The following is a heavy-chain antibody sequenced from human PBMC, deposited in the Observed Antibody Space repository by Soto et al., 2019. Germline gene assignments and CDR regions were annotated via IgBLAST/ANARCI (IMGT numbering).Heavy chain of an antibody. CDR3: AKSLGDHWDEYYFHY. CDR1: GFIFSDYS. J-gene: IGHJ4*02. Sequence: EVQLLESGGDLVQPGGSLRLSCAVTGFIFSDYSMSWVRQAPGKGLEWVSGLSGVGGSTYYADSVKGRFTISRDNSKNTLYLQMNSLRAEDTALYYCAKSLGDHWDEYYFHYWGQGTLVTVSS. V-gene: IGHV3-23*01. CDR2: LSGVGGST. D-gene: IGHD1-1*01.